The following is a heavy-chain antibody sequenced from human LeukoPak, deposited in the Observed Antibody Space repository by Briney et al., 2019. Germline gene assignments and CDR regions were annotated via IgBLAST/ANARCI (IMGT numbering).Heavy chain of an antibody. V-gene: IGHV3-9*01. D-gene: IGHD5-18*01. CDR3: AKDREFRSYGYYFDY. J-gene: IGHJ4*02. Sequence: PGGSLRLSCAASGFTFDDYAMHWVRQAPGKGLEWVSGISWNSGSIGYADSVKGRFTISRDNAKNSLYLQMNSLRAEDTALYYCAKDREFRSYGYYFDYWGQGTLVTVSS. CDR1: GFTFDDYA. CDR2: ISWNSGSI.